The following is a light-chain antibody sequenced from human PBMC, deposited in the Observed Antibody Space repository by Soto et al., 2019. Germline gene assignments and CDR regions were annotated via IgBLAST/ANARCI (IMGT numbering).Light chain of an antibody. Sequence: EHVLTHSPGTLSSSVGERATLSCRASQSVTNRYLAWHRQKPGQAPRLLLYGASSRATGIPDRFSGSGSGTEFTLTISSLQSADFAVYYCQQYNNWTPITFGQGTLLE. CDR2: GAS. J-gene: IGKJ5*01. CDR1: QSVTNRY. CDR3: QQYNNWTPIT. V-gene: IGKV3-20*01.